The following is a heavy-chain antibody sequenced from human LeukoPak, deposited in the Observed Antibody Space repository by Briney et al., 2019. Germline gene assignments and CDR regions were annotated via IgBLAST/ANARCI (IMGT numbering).Heavy chain of an antibody. V-gene: IGHV1-2*02. Sequence: VSVKVSCKASGYTFNGYYKHWVRQAPGQGLEWMGWINPNSGGTNYAQKFQGRVTMTRDTSISTAYMELSRLRSDDTAVYYCAREVGATGIGYWGQGTLVTVSS. CDR1: GYTFNGYY. CDR3: AREVGATGIGY. J-gene: IGHJ4*02. CDR2: INPNSGGT. D-gene: IGHD1-26*01.